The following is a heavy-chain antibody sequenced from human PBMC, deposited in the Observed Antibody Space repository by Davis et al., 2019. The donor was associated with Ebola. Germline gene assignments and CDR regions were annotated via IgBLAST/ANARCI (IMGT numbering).Heavy chain of an antibody. CDR2: INHSGST. J-gene: IGHJ6*04. Sequence: MPSETLSLTCAVYGGSFSGYYWSWIRQPPGKGLEWIGEINHSGSTNYNPSLKSRVTISVDTSKNQFSLKLSSVTAADTAVYYCARDHYGYGMDVWGKGTTVTVSS. V-gene: IGHV4-34*01. CDR3: ARDHYGYGMDV. CDR1: GGSFSGYY.